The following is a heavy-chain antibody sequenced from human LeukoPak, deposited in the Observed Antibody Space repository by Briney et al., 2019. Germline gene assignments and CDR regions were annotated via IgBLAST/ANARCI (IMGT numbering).Heavy chain of an antibody. D-gene: IGHD1-26*01. CDR3: ASPHTRYAGTYSLDH. Sequence: GGSPRLSCAASGFTFSSYSMNWVRQAPGKGLEWVSYISSSSSTIYYADSVKGRSTISRDNAKNSLYLQMNSLRDEDTAVYYCASPHTRYAGTYSLDHWGQGTLVTVSS. V-gene: IGHV3-48*02. CDR1: GFTFSSYS. J-gene: IGHJ4*02. CDR2: ISSSSSTI.